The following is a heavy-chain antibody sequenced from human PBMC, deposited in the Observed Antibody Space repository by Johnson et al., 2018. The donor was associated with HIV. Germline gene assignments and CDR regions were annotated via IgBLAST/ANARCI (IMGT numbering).Heavy chain of an antibody. CDR3: AKAFEYSSSSMAFDI. Sequence: VHLVESGGGLVQPGGSLRLSCAASGFTFSSYAMHWVRQAPGKGLEWVANIKQDGSEKYYVDSVKGRFTISRDNSKNTLYLQMNSLRAEDTAVYYCAKAFEYSSSSMAFDIWGQGTMVTVSS. CDR1: GFTFSSYA. V-gene: IGHV3-7*01. CDR2: IKQDGSEK. J-gene: IGHJ3*02. D-gene: IGHD6-6*01.